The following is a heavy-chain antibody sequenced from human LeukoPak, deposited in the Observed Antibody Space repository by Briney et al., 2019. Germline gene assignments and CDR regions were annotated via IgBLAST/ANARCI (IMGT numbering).Heavy chain of an antibody. Sequence: PSETLSLTCAVYGGSFSGYYWSWIRQPPGKGLEWIGEINHSGSTNYNPSLKSRVTISVDTSKNQFSLNLGSVTAADTAVYYCARDQSDESSGFYTNWFDPWGQGTLVTVSS. CDR1: GGSFSGYY. J-gene: IGHJ5*02. CDR3: ARDQSDESSGFYTNWFDP. V-gene: IGHV4-34*01. D-gene: IGHD3-22*01. CDR2: INHSGST.